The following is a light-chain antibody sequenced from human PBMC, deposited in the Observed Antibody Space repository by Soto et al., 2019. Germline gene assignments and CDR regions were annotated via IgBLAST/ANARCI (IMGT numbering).Light chain of an antibody. Sequence: QSALTQPPSASGSPGQSVTISCTGTSSDVGGYNYVSWYQQHPGKAPKLMIYEVTKRPSGVPDRFSGSKSGYTASLIVSGLQAEDEADYYCSSYTGSNNFVFGGGTKLTVL. V-gene: IGLV2-8*01. CDR2: EVT. CDR3: SSYTGSNNFV. J-gene: IGLJ2*01. CDR1: SSDVGGYNY.